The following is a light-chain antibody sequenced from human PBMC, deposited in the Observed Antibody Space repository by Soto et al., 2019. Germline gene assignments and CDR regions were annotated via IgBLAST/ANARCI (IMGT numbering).Light chain of an antibody. CDR1: SSNIGSNT. V-gene: IGLV1-44*01. CDR2: NNN. CDR3: AAWDDSLDVLV. J-gene: IGLJ2*01. Sequence: QSVLTQPTSASGTPGQRVTVSCSGSSSNIGSNTVNWYQQLPGTAPKLLIYNNNQWPSGVPDRFSGSKSGTSASLAISGLQSEDEADYFCAAWDDSLDVLVFGGGTQLTVL.